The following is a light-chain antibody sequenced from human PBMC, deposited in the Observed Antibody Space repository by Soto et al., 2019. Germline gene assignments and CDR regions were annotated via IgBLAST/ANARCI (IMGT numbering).Light chain of an antibody. Sequence: DIQMTQSPSSLSASVRDRVTITCRASQSISSFLNRYQQKPGKAPKHLIYAESTLQNEVPSRFSGSGSGTDCTLIISRLQPEDFAPCYCQQSYNTPRTFGQGNKGEIK. V-gene: IGKV1-39*01. CDR3: QQSYNTPRT. CDR1: QSISSF. J-gene: IGKJ1*01. CDR2: AES.